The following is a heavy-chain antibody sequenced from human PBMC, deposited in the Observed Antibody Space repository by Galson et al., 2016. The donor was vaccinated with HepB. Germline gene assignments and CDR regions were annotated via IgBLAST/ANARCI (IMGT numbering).Heavy chain of an antibody. CDR2: ITESGDNT. Sequence: SLRLSCAASGLTFSNYAMSWVRQAPGKGLEWVSAITESGDNTYYADSVTGRFSIPRDNSKSTLYLQMNSLTAEDTAVYYCANIKFGGDWFDPWGQGTLVTVSS. V-gene: IGHV3-23*01. CDR1: GLTFSNYA. J-gene: IGHJ5*02. CDR3: ANIKFGGDWFDP. D-gene: IGHD3-16*01.